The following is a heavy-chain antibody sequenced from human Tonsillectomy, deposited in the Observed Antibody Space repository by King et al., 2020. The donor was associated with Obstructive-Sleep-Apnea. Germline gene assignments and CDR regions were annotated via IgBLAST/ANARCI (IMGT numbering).Heavy chain of an antibody. Sequence: DVQLVESGGGLVQPGGSLRLSCAASGFTFSSYDMHWVRQATGKGLEWVSAIGTAGDTYYPGSVKGRFTISRENAKNSLYLQMNSLRAGDTAVYYCARGRYSSSHSLYYFDYWGQGTLVTVSS. D-gene: IGHD6-13*01. CDR2: IGTAGDT. J-gene: IGHJ4*02. CDR3: ARGRYSSSHSLYYFDY. CDR1: GFTFSSYD. V-gene: IGHV3-13*01.